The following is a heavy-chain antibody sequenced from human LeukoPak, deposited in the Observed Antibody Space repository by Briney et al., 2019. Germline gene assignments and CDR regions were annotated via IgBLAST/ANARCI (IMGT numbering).Heavy chain of an antibody. V-gene: IGHV3-48*01. CDR2: ISSSSSTI. CDR1: GFTFSSYS. Sequence: GGSLRLSCAASGFTFSSYSMTWVRQAPGKGLEWVSYISSSSSTIYYADSVKGRFTISRDNAKNSLYLQMNSLRAEDTAVYYCARDRVTGNNGDHDDYWGQGTLVTVSS. CDR3: ARDRVTGNNGDHDDY. J-gene: IGHJ4*02. D-gene: IGHD2-21*02.